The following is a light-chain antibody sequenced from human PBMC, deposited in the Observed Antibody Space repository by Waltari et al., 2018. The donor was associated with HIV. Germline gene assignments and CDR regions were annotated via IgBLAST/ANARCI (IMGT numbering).Light chain of an antibody. CDR3: SSYTSFSTVL. CDR2: EGN. Sequence: QSALTQPASASGSPGQSITIPCTGTSSDVGTYSLVSWYQHHPGKAPKLMIYEGNKRPSGVSNRFSGSKSGNTASLTISGLQAEDEADYYCSSYTSFSTVLFGGGTKLTVL. J-gene: IGLJ2*01. CDR1: SSDVGTYSL. V-gene: IGLV2-23*01.